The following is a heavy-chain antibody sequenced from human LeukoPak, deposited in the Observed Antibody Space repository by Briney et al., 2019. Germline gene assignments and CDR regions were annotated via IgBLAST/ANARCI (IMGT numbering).Heavy chain of an antibody. J-gene: IGHJ5*02. CDR1: AGSLTSGGYS. CDR3: ARSLQLWLFAFDP. CDR2: IYHSRST. D-gene: IGHD5-18*01. Sequence: PSQTLSPTCPVSAGSLTSGGYSWSWIRQPPGKGLDWIGYIYHSRSTYYNPSLKSRVTISVDRSKNQFSLKLSSVTAADTAVYYCARSLQLWLFAFDPWGQGTLVTVSS. V-gene: IGHV4-30-2*01.